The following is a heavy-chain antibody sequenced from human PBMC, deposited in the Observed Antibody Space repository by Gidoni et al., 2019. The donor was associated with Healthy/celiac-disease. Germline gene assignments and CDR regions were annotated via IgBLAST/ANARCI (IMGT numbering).Heavy chain of an antibody. CDR1: GFPFGDHA. Sequence: EVQLVEPGGGLVQPGRSLRLSCTASGFPFGDHAMSWFRPAPGKGLEWVGFIRSKAYGGTTEYAASVKGRFTISRDDSKSIAYLQMNSLKTEDTAVYYCTRVCRLWSSDDAFDIWGQGTMVTVSS. V-gene: IGHV3-49*03. CDR3: TRVCRLWSSDDAFDI. J-gene: IGHJ3*02. D-gene: IGHD5-18*01. CDR2: IRSKAYGGTT.